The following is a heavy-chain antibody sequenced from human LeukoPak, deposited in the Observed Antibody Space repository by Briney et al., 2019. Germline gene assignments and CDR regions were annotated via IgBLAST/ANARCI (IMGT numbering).Heavy chain of an antibody. D-gene: IGHD6-25*01. Sequence: GGSLRLSCAGSGFTFSSYAMTWVRQAPGKGLEWVSAISGSSGSTYYADSVKGRFTISRDNSKNTLYPQMNSLRADDTAVYYCAKGSRIPAAGPYYFDYWGQGTLVTVSS. J-gene: IGHJ4*02. CDR1: GFTFSSYA. CDR3: AKGSRIPAAGPYYFDY. CDR2: ISGSSGST. V-gene: IGHV3-23*01.